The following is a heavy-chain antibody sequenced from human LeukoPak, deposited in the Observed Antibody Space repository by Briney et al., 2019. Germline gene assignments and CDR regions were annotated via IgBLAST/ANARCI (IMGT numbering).Heavy chain of an antibody. Sequence: GGSLRLSCAASEFPFNTYVMHWVRQVPGKGLEWVSAISGSGGSTYYADSVKGRFTISRDNSKNTLYLQMNSLRAEDTAVYYCAKMIVVVISPIDYWGQGTLVTVSS. CDR3: AKMIVVVISPIDY. J-gene: IGHJ4*02. CDR2: ISGSGGST. D-gene: IGHD3-22*01. CDR1: EFPFNTYV. V-gene: IGHV3-23*01.